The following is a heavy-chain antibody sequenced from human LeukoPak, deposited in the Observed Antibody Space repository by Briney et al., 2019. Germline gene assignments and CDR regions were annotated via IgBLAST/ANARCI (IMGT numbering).Heavy chain of an antibody. CDR3: ARGHDSPNGGLENWFDP. CDR2: IYYSGST. J-gene: IGHJ5*02. CDR1: GGSISSYY. D-gene: IGHD3-3*01. V-gene: IGHV4-59*12. Sequence: PSETLSLTCTVSGGSISSYYWSWIRQPPGKGLEWIGYIYYSGSTNYNPSLKSRVTISVDTSKNQFSLKLSSVTAADTAVYYCARGHDSPNGGLENWFDPWGQGTLVTVSS.